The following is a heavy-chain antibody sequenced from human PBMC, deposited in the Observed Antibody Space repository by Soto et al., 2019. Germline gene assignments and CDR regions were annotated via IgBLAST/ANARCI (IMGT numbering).Heavy chain of an antibody. J-gene: IGHJ4*02. D-gene: IGHD1-26*01. Sequence: EVQMVESGGGLVQPGGSLRLSCAASGFSISDYWMSWVRQAPGKGLEWVGNINEDGSEENYVDSVKGRFTISRDNGRNSLYLQMDRPGVEGTAVFYCCPSVGGGQGTPVNVSS. V-gene: IGHV3-7*01. CDR1: GFSISDYW. CDR3: CPSVG. CDR2: INEDGSEE.